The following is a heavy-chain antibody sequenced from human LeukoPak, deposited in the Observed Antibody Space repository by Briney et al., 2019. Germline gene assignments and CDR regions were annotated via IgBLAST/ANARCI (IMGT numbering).Heavy chain of an antibody. Sequence: GGSLRLSCAASGFTFSSYWMSWVRQAPGKGLEWVANIKQDGSEKYYVDSVKGRFTISRDNAKNSLYLQMNSLRAEDTAVYYCARRFVLRYFDPDYYYYMDVWGKGTTVTVSS. V-gene: IGHV3-7*01. CDR3: ARRFVLRYFDPDYYYYMDV. D-gene: IGHD3-9*01. CDR2: IKQDGSEK. CDR1: GFTFSSYW. J-gene: IGHJ6*03.